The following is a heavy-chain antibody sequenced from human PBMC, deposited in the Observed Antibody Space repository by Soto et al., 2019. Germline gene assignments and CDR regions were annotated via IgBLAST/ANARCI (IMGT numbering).Heavy chain of an antibody. J-gene: IGHJ5*01. V-gene: IGHV1-69*01. CDR1: GGVFRNYA. CDR2: IIPVFDTA. Sequence: QVQLVQSGAEVKKPGSSVKVSCKASGGVFRNYAINWVRQAPGQGLEWMGGIIPVFDTADYPQKFQGRVTITADESTTTAYMELTSLKTEDTAVYFCARDRWGSYSFDSWGQGTLVTVAS. CDR3: ARDRWGSYSFDS. D-gene: IGHD1-26*01.